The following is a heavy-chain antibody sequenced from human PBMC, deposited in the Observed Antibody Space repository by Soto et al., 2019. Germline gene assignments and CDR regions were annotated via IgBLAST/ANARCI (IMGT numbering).Heavy chain of an antibody. CDR3: ATRPRAYSSSSHYYYYGMDV. V-gene: IGHV5-10-1*01. Sequence: GESLKISCKGSGYSFTSYWISWVRQMPGKGLEWMGRIDPSDSYTNYSPSFQGHVTISADKSISTAYLQWSSLKASDTAMYYCATRPRAYSSSSHYYYYGMDVWGQGTTVTSP. CDR2: IDPSDSYT. J-gene: IGHJ6*02. CDR1: GYSFTSYW. D-gene: IGHD6-6*01.